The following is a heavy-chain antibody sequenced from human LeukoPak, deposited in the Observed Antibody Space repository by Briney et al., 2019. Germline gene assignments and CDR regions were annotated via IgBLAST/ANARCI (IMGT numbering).Heavy chain of an antibody. D-gene: IGHD1-26*01. V-gene: IGHV3-48*04. Sequence: GGSLRLSCAASGFTFSSYSMNWVRQAPGKGLEWVSYISSSSSTTYYADSVKGRFTISRDNAKNTLYLQMNSLRAEDTAVYYCARPLSSGSYGYWGQGTLVTVSS. CDR3: ARPLSSGSYGY. J-gene: IGHJ4*02. CDR2: ISSSSSTT. CDR1: GFTFSSYS.